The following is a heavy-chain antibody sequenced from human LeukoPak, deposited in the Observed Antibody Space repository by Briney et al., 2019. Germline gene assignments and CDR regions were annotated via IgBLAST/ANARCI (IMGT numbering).Heavy chain of an antibody. CDR1: GFTFSSYW. Sequence: GGSLRLSCAASGFTFSSYWMHWVRQAPGKGLAWVSRINSDGSSTSYADSVKGRFTISRDNAKNTLYLQMNSLRAEDTAVYYCARAGGTAGSNWYFDLWGRGTLVTVSS. CDR3: ARAGGTAGSNWYFDL. V-gene: IGHV3-74*01. D-gene: IGHD6-13*01. CDR2: INSDGSST. J-gene: IGHJ2*01.